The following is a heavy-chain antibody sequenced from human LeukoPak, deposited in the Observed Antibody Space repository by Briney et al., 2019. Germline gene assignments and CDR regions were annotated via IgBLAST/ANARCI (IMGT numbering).Heavy chain of an antibody. D-gene: IGHD2-2*01. V-gene: IGHV3-21*01. J-gene: IGHJ1*01. Sequence: GGPLRHSCAASGFTYSSQSMIGVPQAPGKGLVWVFYISNSSSYIYYADSVKDRFTNSRDNAKNSLYLQMNSLRAEDTAVYYCARDQIIVVPAAASTEYFQHWGQGTLVTVSS. CDR3: ARDQIIVVPAAASTEYFQH. CDR1: GFTYSSQS. CDR2: ISNSSSYI.